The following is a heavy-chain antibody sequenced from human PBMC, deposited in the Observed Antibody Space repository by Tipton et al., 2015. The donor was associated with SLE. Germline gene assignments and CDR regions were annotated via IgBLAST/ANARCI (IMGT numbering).Heavy chain of an antibody. J-gene: IGHJ6*03. D-gene: IGHD3-10*01. CDR2: IYYSVST. CDR3: ASRGVSYYYYMDV. Sequence: TLSLTCTVSGGSISSSSYYWGWIRQPPGKGLEWIGSIYYSVSTYYNPSLKSRVTISVDTSKNQFSLKLSSVTAADTAVYYCASRGVSYYYYMDVWGKGTTVTISS. CDR1: GGSISSSSYY. V-gene: IGHV4-39*01.